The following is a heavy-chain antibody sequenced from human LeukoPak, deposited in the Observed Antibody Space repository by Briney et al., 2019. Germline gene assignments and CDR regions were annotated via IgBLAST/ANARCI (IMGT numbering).Heavy chain of an antibody. CDR3: SRCTITTNAFDI. J-gene: IGHJ3*02. V-gene: IGHV4-39*01. Sequence: SETLSLTCTVSGGSISSSSYYWGWVRQPPGKGLEWIGSIRYTHPGSTYYNPSLKTRVTISGDTSKNQFSLKLTSVTAAATAVYYLSRCTITTNAFDIWGQGTMVTVSS. D-gene: IGHD5-24*01. CDR2: IRYTHPGST. CDR1: GGSISSSSYY.